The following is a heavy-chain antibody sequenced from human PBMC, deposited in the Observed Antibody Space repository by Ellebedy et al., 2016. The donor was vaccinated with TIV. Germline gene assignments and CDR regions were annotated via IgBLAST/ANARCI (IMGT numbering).Heavy chain of an antibody. CDR3: ARHPISSSWPPMVYWYFDL. J-gene: IGHJ2*01. CDR1: GGSISSSSYY. Sequence: MPSETLSLTCTVSGGSISSSSYYWGWIRQPPGKGLEWIGYIYYSGSTNYNPSLKSRVTISVDTSKNQFSLKLSSVTAADTAVYYCARHPISSSWPPMVYWYFDLWGRGTLVTVSS. D-gene: IGHD6-13*01. CDR2: IYYSGST. V-gene: IGHV4-61*05.